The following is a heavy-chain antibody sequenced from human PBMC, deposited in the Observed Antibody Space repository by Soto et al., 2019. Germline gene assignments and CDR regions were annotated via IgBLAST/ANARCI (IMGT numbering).Heavy chain of an antibody. J-gene: IGHJ4*02. Sequence: WGSLRLSWAASGFTVSSHYMSRVLQAPGKGLEWVSLIQSGGPTYYADSVKGRFTISRDNSKNTLYLQMNSLRAEDTAVYYCAKDLVASHPRPGGAVAGTPDYWGQGTLVTVSS. CDR2: IQSGGPT. V-gene: IGHV3-53*01. CDR3: AKDLVASHPRPGGAVAGTPDY. CDR1: GFTVSSHY. D-gene: IGHD6-19*01.